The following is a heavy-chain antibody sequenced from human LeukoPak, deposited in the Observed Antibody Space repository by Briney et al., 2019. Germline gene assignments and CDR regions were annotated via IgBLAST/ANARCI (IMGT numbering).Heavy chain of an antibody. CDR2: ISHSGGGT. CDR3: AKDPAAGTYDY. CDR1: GFTFSSYA. D-gene: IGHD6-13*01. J-gene: IGHJ4*02. V-gene: IGHV3-23*01. Sequence: QPGGSLRLSCAASGFTFSSYAMSWVRQAPGKGLEWVSGISHSGGGTYYADSVKGRFTISRDNSKNTLYLQMNSLRAEDTAVYYCAKDPAAGTYDYWGQGTLVTVSS.